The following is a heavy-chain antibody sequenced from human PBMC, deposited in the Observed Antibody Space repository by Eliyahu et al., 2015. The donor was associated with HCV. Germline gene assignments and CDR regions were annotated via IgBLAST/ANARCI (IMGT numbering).Heavy chain of an antibody. D-gene: IGHD3-22*01. V-gene: IGHV4-34*01. J-gene: IGHJ3*01. Sequence: QVQLQQWGAGLLKPSETLSLXXAVYGGSFSDYSWIGEIXHRGSTNXNPSLKSRVTMSVDTSKKQFSLKLRSVTAADTAVYYCARGLIHINMIVVVMIPKALGAFDVWGQGTTVTVSS. CDR3: ARGLIHINMIVVVMIPKALGAFDV. CDR2: IXHRGST. CDR1: GGSFSDYS.